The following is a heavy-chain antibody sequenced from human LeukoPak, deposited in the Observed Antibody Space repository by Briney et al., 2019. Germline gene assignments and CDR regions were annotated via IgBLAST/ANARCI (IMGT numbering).Heavy chain of an antibody. V-gene: IGHV1-2*02. Sequence: ASVKVSCMASGYTFTGSYLHWVRQAPGQGREWMGWINPNSGGTNYAQKFQSRDTMTTDTSISTTYMELSRLRSDDTAVYYCAREDTTGAFYYYYYGMDVWGQGTTVTVSS. CDR1: GYTFTGSY. CDR3: AREDTTGAFYYYYYGMDV. CDR2: INPNSGGT. J-gene: IGHJ6*02. D-gene: IGHD1-1*01.